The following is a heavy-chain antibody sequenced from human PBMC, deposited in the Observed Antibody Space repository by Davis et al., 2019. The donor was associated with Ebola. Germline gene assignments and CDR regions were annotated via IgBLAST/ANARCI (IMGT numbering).Heavy chain of an antibody. J-gene: IGHJ4*02. Sequence: MPSETLSLTCTVSGGSISSGGYYWSWIRQHPGKGLEWIGEINHSGSTNYNPSLKSRVTISVDTSKNQFSLKLSSVTAADTAVYYCARLGSPGFDYWGQGTLVTVSS. D-gene: IGHD6-13*01. V-gene: IGHV4-39*07. CDR3: ARLGSPGFDY. CDR2: INHSGST. CDR1: GGSISSGGYY.